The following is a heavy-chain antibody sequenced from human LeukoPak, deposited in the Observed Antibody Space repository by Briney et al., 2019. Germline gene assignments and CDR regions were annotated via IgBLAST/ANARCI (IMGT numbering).Heavy chain of an antibody. D-gene: IGHD2-15*01. CDR1: GGSISSYY. V-gene: IGHV4-59*08. Sequence: SENLSLTCTVSGGSISSYYWSCIRQPPGKGLAWIGYIYYSGSTNYNPSLKSRVTISVDTSNNQFSLKLSSVTAADTAVYYCARQSCSGGSCYPRPYWYFDLWGRGTLVTVSS. CDR3: ARQSCSGGSCYPRPYWYFDL. J-gene: IGHJ2*01. CDR2: IYYSGST.